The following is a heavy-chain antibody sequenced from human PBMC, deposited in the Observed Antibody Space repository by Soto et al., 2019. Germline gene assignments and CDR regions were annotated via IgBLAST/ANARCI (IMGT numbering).Heavy chain of an antibody. CDR3: ARTRSAWSDFHYYSLDV. D-gene: IGHD1-26*01. V-gene: IGHV3-30*03. Sequence: QVQLVESGGGVVQPGRSLRLSCAASGFTFNSYGMHWVCQGPGNGLEWVAFISYDSTKTYYADSVKGRFTISRDNSNSALYVQMNSLTGEDTVVYYCARTRSAWSDFHYYSLDVWGQGTTVTVSS. CDR2: ISYDSTKT. CDR1: GFTFNSYG. J-gene: IGHJ6*02.